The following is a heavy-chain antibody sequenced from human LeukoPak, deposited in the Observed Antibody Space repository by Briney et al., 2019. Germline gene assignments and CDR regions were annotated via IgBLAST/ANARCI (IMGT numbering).Heavy chain of an antibody. Sequence: ASVKVSCKASGYTFPSYFMHWVRQAPGQGLEWMGIINPTGGSTTYAQKFQGRVTMTRDTSISTAYMELSRLRSDDTAVYYCARGGCSGGSCYYDNWFDPWGQGTLVTVSS. J-gene: IGHJ5*02. CDR1: GYTFPSYF. CDR2: INPTGGST. D-gene: IGHD2-15*01. CDR3: ARGGCSGGSCYYDNWFDP. V-gene: IGHV1-46*01.